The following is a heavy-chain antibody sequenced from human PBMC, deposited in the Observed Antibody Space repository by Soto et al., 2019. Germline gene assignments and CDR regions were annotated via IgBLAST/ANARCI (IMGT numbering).Heavy chain of an antibody. J-gene: IGHJ4*02. Sequence: EVQLVQSGGGLVKPGGSLRLSCAASGFTFSDAWMNWVRQVPGKGLEWVGRIKSKTDGGTIDFAAPVKGRFTISRDDAKNTLYLQMNSLKTEDTALYFCTAFRYYSDSGAYSLWDFWGQGTLVTVSS. CDR1: GFTFSDAW. CDR3: TAFRYYSDSGAYSLWDF. V-gene: IGHV3-15*07. D-gene: IGHD3-22*01. CDR2: IKSKTDGGTI.